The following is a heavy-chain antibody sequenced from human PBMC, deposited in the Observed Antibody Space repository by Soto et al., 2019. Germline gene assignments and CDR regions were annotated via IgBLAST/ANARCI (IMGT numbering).Heavy chain of an antibody. CDR3: TTGAFWSGRNAFDI. Sequence: GGSLRLSCAASGFTFSNAWMNWVRQAPGKGLEWVGRIKSKTDGGTTDYAAPVKGRFTISRDDSKNTLYLQMNSLKTEDTAVYYCTTGAFWSGRNAFDIWGQGTMVTVSS. V-gene: IGHV3-15*07. CDR2: IKSKTDGGTT. J-gene: IGHJ3*02. D-gene: IGHD3-3*01. CDR1: GFTFSNAW.